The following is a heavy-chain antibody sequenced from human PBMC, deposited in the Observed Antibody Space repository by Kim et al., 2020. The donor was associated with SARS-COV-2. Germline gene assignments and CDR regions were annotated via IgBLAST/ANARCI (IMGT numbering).Heavy chain of an antibody. CDR1: GFTFSSYE. CDR2: ISSSGSTI. D-gene: IGHD3-9*01. Sequence: GGSLRLSCAASGFTFSSYEMNWVRQAPGKGLEWVSYISSSGSTIYYADSVKGRSTISRDNAKNSLYLQMNSLRAEDTAVYYCARGLKNYDILTDYYLVPAIAVWGQGTPVTVSS. V-gene: IGHV3-48*03. J-gene: IGHJ6*02. CDR3: ARGLKNYDILTDYYLVPAIAV.